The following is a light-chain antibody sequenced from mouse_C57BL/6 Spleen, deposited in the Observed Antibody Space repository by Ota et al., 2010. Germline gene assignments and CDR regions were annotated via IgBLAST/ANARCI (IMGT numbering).Light chain of an antibody. J-gene: IGKJ5*01. Sequence: DIVMTQSQKFMSTSVGDRVSVTCKASQIVGTNVAWYQQKPGQSPKLLIYWTSTRHTGVPDRFTGSGSGTDFTLTINNVQSEDLADYFCQQYSTYPLTFGAGTKLELK. V-gene: IGKV6-23*01. CDR2: WTS. CDR1: QIVGTN. CDR3: QQYSTYPLT.